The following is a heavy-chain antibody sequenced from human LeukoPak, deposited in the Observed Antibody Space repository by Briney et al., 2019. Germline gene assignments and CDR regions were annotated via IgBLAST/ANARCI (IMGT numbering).Heavy chain of an antibody. Sequence: PGGSLRLSCAASGFTFSSYNMNWVRQAPGKGLEWVSYISSSTSTIYYADSVKGRFTISRDNAKNSLYLQMNSLRADDTAVYYCARAYSSSSGRDAFDIWGQGTMVTVSS. CDR1: GFTFSSYN. CDR3: ARAYSSSSGRDAFDI. D-gene: IGHD6-6*01. CDR2: ISSSTSTI. V-gene: IGHV3-48*01. J-gene: IGHJ3*02.